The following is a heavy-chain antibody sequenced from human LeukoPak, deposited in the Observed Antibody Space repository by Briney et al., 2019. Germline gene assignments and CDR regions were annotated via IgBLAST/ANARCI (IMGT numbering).Heavy chain of an antibody. J-gene: IGHJ6*03. D-gene: IGHD3-3*01. CDR1: GYTFTGYY. Sequence: ASVKVSCKASGYTFTGYYMHWVRQAPGQGLEWMGWINPNSGGTNYAQKFQGRVTMTRDTSISTAHMELSRLRSDDTAVYYCARYITIFGVVTYTHMDVWGKGTTVTVSS. CDR3: ARYITIFGVVTYTHMDV. CDR2: INPNSGGT. V-gene: IGHV1-2*02.